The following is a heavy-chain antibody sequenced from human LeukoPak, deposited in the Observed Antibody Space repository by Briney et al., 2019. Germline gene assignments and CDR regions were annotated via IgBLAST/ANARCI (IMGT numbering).Heavy chain of an antibody. CDR3: ARPFLIAAAGIFGVDWFDS. Sequence: GGSLRLSCAASGFTFSSYAMSWVRQAPGKGLEWVSAISGSGGSTYYADSVKGRFTISRDNSKNTLHLQMNSLRAEDTAVYYCARPFLIAAAGIFGVDWFDSWGQGTLVTVSS. D-gene: IGHD6-13*01. CDR1: GFTFSSYA. J-gene: IGHJ5*01. V-gene: IGHV3-23*01. CDR2: ISGSGGST.